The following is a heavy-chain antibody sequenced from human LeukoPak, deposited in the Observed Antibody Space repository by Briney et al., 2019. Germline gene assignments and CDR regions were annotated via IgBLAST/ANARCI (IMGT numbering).Heavy chain of an antibody. CDR3: ARYSSSWYNYYYYYGMDV. V-gene: IGHV4-34*01. CDR1: GGSFSGYY. J-gene: IGHJ6*02. D-gene: IGHD6-13*01. CDR2: INHSGST. Sequence: PSETLSLTCAVYGGSFSGYYWSWIRQPPGKGLEWIGEINHSGSTNYNPSLKRRVTISVDTSKNQFSLKLSSVTAADTAVYYCARYSSSWYNYYYYYGMDVWGQGTTVTVSS.